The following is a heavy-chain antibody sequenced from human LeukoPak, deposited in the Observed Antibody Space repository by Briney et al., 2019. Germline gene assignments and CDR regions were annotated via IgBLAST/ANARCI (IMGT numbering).Heavy chain of an antibody. D-gene: IGHD3-10*01. CDR2: IHSSGYT. V-gene: IGHV4-59*08. Sequence: SETLCLTCTGSGGSISSCYWSWIRQPPGKGLEWIGYIHSSGYTNYNPSLRSRVTSSIDTSKNQFSLKLSSVTAADTAVYYCARHRDYYGSGTYEYWGQGTLVTVSS. CDR3: ARHRDYYGSGTYEY. J-gene: IGHJ4*02. CDR1: GGSISSCY.